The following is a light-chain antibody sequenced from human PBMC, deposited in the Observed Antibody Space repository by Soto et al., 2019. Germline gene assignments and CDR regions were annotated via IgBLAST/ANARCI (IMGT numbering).Light chain of an antibody. CDR3: QQYETYSWT. CDR1: QNINAW. Sequence: DIQMTQSPSTLSASVGDRVTITCLASQNINAWLAWYQQKPGKGPTLLIYRASRLESGVPSRFSGSGSGTEFALTISSLQPADFATYYCQQYETYSWTFGQGTKVDIK. CDR2: RAS. J-gene: IGKJ1*01. V-gene: IGKV1-5*03.